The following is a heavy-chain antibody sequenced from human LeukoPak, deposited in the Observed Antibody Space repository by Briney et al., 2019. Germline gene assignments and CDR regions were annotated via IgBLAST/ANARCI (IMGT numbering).Heavy chain of an antibody. J-gene: IGHJ4*02. CDR1: GGSISSDNYY. D-gene: IGHD2-15*01. V-gene: IGHV4-39*07. CDR2: IYYSGST. CDR3: ARDVAAYCSGGSCYSPLGVFDY. Sequence: SETLSLTCTVSGGSISSDNYYWGWIRQPPGKGLEWIGSIYYSGSTYYNPSLKSRVTISVDTSKNQFSLKLSSVTAADTAVYYCARDVAAYCSGGSCYSPLGVFDYWGQGTLVTVSS.